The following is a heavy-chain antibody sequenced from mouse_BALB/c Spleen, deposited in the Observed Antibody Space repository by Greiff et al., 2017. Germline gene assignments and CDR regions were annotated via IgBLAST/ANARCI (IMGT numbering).Heavy chain of an antibody. CDR3: AGQLGLLRFAY. CDR2: INPSSGYT. J-gene: IGHJ3*01. V-gene: IGHV1-4*01. CDR1: GYTFTSYT. Sequence: GQLQESGAELARPGASVKMSCKASGYTFTSYTMHWVKQRPGQGLEWIGYINPSSGYTNYNQKFKDKATLTADKSSSTAYMQLSSLTSEDSAVYYCAGQLGLLRFAYWGQGTLVTVSA. D-gene: IGHD3-1*01.